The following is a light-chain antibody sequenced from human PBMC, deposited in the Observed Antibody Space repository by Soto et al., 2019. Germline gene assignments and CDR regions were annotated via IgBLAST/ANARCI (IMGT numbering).Light chain of an antibody. CDR2: EAS. J-gene: IGLJ2*01. V-gene: IGLV2-23*01. CDR3: CSYTSSSVV. CDR1: SSDVGTYNL. Sequence: ALTQPASVSGSPGQSITISCTGTSSDVGTYNLLSWYQHHPGKAPKLMIYEASKRPSGVSIRFSGSKSGNTASLTISGLQAEDEADYYCCSYTSSSVVFGGGTKLTVL.